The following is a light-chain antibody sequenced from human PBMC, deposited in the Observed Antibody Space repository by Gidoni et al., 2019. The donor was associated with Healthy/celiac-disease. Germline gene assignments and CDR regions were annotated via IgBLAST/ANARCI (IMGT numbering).Light chain of an antibody. CDR3: SSYTSSSWV. J-gene: IGLJ1*01. V-gene: IGLV2-14*01. Sequence: QSPLTQPASVSGPPDQSSTIPCTGPSSDVGGYNYVSCYQQHPGKAPKLMIYDVSNRPSGVSNRFSGSKSGNTASLTISGLQAEDEADYYCSSYTSSSWVFGTGTKVTVL. CDR1: SSDVGGYNY. CDR2: DVS.